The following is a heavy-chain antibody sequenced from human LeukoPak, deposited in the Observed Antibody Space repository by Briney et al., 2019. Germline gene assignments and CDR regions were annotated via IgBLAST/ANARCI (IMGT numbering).Heavy chain of an antibody. CDR2: IRYDGSNK. J-gene: IGHJ5*02. V-gene: IGHV3-30*02. Sequence: GSLRLSCAASGFTFSSYGMHWVRQAPGKGLEWVAFIRYDGSNKYYADSVKGRFTISRDNSKNTLYLQMNSLRAEDTAVYYCAKDLTATTFSEYNWFDPWGQGTLVTVS. CDR3: AKDLTATTFSEYNWFDP. D-gene: IGHD2/OR15-2a*01. CDR1: GFTFSSYG.